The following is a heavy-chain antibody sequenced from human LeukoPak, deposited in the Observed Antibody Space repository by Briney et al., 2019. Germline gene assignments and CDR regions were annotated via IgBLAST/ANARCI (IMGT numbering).Heavy chain of an antibody. CDR3: ARDSIEWIHAFDI. V-gene: IGHV1-18*01. J-gene: IGHJ3*02. Sequence: APVNVSCKASGYTFTSYGISWVRQAPGQGLEWMGWISAYNGNTNYAQKHQVRVRMTTDRSTSTAYMELRSLRSDDTAVYYCARDSIEWIHAFDIWGQGTMVTVSS. CDR1: GYTFTSYG. D-gene: IGHD5-18*01. CDR2: ISAYNGNT.